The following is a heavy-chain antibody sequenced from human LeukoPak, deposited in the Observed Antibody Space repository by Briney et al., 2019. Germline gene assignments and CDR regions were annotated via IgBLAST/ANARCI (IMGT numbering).Heavy chain of an antibody. CDR3: ARLGGVDY. CDR1: GFTFSNYP. CDR2: IHSNGIST. V-gene: IGHV3-64*01. Sequence: GGSLRLSCAASGFTFSNYPIHWVRQAPGKGLEFVSSIHSNGISTYYGNSVKGRFTVSRDNAKNSLYLQMNSLRAEDTAVYYCARLGGVDYWGQGTLVTVSS. J-gene: IGHJ4*02. D-gene: IGHD4-17*01.